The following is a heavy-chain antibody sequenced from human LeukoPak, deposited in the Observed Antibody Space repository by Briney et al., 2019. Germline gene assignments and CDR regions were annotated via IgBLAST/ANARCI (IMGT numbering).Heavy chain of an antibody. J-gene: IGHJ4*02. D-gene: IGHD4-23*01. CDR1: GFTFSSYS. Sequence: GGSLRLSCAASGFTFSSYSMNWVRQAPGKGLEWVSSISSSSSYVYYADSVKGRFTISRDNAKNSLYLQMNSLRAEDTAVYYCARDRSLLPSKYFDYWGQGTLVTVSS. CDR2: ISSSSSYV. CDR3: ARDRSLLPSKYFDY. V-gene: IGHV3-21*01.